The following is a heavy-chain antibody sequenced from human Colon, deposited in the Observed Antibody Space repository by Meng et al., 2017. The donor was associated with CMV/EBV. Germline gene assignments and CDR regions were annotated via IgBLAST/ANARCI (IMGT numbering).Heavy chain of an antibody. Sequence: GSLRLSCTVSGDSMTLYYRTWIRQSPGKGLEFIGNIYDRGRPSYESSLQSRVTISQDTSKTQFSLKLRSVTAADTAIYYCARDSRGFLDYWGQGILVTVSS. J-gene: IGHJ4*02. CDR3: ARDSRGFLDY. CDR2: IYDRGRP. V-gene: IGHV4-59*01. CDR1: GDSMTLYY. D-gene: IGHD5-12*01.